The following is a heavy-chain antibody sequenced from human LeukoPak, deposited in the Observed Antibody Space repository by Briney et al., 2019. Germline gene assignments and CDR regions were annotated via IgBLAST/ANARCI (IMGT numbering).Heavy chain of an antibody. J-gene: IGHJ5*02. CDR2: ISAYNGNT. D-gene: IGHD3-3*01. CDR3: ARVYNRGSGYENWFDP. CDR1: GCTFTSYG. Sequence: ASVKVSCKASGCTFTSYGISWVRQAPGQGLEWMGWISAYNGNTNYAQKVQGRVTMTTDTSTSTAYMELRSLRSDDTAVYYCARVYNRGSGYENWFDPWGQGTLVTVSS. V-gene: IGHV1-18*01.